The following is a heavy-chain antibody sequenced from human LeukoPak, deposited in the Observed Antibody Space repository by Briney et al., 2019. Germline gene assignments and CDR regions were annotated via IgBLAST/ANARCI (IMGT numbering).Heavy chain of an antibody. J-gene: IGHJ4*02. Sequence: PSETLSLTCAVYGGSFSGNCWSWIRQPPGKGLEWIGEINHSGSTNYNPSLKSRVTISVDTSKNQFSLKLSSVTAADTAVYYCATTSTSRRGVPAAPFDHWGQGTLVTVSS. CDR2: INHSGST. V-gene: IGHV4-34*01. CDR3: ATTSTSRRGVPAAPFDH. CDR1: GGSFSGNC. D-gene: IGHD2-2*01.